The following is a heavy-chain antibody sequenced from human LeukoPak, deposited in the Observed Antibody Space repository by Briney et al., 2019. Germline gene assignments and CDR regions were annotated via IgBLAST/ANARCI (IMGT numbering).Heavy chain of an antibody. CDR3: ASGPMVSGQYYYYMDV. CDR2: IIPIFGTA. J-gene: IGHJ6*03. V-gene: IGHV1-69*13. D-gene: IGHD2-8*01. Sequence: ASVKVSCKASGGTFSSYAISWVRQAPGQGLEWMGGIIPIFGTANYAQKFQGRVTITADESTSTAYMELSSLRSEDTAVYYCASGPMVSGQYYYYMDVWGKGTTVTVSS. CDR1: GGTFSSYA.